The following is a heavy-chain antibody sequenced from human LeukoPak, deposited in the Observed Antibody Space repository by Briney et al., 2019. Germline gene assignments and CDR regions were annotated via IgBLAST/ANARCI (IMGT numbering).Heavy chain of an antibody. J-gene: IGHJ4*02. Sequence: GGSLRLSCAASGSTFRSYWMYWVRQAPGKGLVWVSRITSDGSTTTYADSVKGRFTISRDNAKDTLYLQMNSLRAEDTAVYYCARYSSGWSFDYWGQGTLVTVSS. D-gene: IGHD6-19*01. CDR2: ITSDGSTT. CDR1: GSTFRSYW. V-gene: IGHV3-74*01. CDR3: ARYSSGWSFDY.